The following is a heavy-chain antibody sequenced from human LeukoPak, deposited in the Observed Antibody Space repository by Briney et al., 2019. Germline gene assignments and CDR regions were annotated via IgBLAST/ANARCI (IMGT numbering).Heavy chain of an antibody. D-gene: IGHD2-15*01. CDR3: ATVVAATLIDN. J-gene: IGHJ4*02. CDR1: GGTFSSYA. CDR2: IIPIFGTA. V-gene: IGHV1-69*01. Sequence: ASVKVSCKASGGTFSSYAISWVRQAPGQGLEWMGGIIPIFGTANYAQKFQGRVTITADESTSTAYMELSSLRSEDTAVYYCATVVAATLIDNWGQGTLVTVSS.